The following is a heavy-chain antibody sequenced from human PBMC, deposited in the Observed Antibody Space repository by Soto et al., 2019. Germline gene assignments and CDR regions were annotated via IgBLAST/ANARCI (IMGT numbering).Heavy chain of an antibody. Sequence: PGGSLRLSCAASGLTVSTNYMSWVRQAPEKGLEWVSIIYSGGSTYYADSVKGRFTISRDNSKNTVYLQMNSLRAEDTAVYYCAGVMVRGVDYCYGMDVWGQGTTVTVSS. V-gene: IGHV3-53*01. CDR1: GLTVSTNY. CDR2: IYSGGST. CDR3: AGVMVRGVDYCYGMDV. D-gene: IGHD3-10*01. J-gene: IGHJ6*02.